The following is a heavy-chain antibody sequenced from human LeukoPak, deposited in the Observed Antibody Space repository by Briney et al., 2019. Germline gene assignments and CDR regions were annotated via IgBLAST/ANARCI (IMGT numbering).Heavy chain of an antibody. CDR2: IYHSGST. D-gene: IGHD5-18*01. CDR3: AGNVDTQMFPFDY. Sequence: PSETLSLTCAVPGGSISSSNWWSWVRQPPGKGLEWIGEIYHSGSTNYNPSLKSRVTISVDKSKNQFSLKLSSVTAADTAVYYCAGNVDTQMFPFDYWGQGTLVTVSS. J-gene: IGHJ4*02. CDR1: GGSISSSNW. V-gene: IGHV4-4*02.